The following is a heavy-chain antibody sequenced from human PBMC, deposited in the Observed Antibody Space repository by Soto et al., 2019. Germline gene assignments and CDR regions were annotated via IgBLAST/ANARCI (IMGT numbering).Heavy chain of an antibody. CDR1: GFSFSDHF. CDR2: IDFSGDFL. V-gene: IGHV3-11*05. Sequence: VGSLRLSCVGSGFSFSDHFMTWIRQAPGKGLEWVSFIDFSGDFLSYSSSVKGRFIISRDNARKSVYLQMNDLKIEDTAVYYCARVSPVATITAGMFDYWGQGALVNVSS. D-gene: IGHD5-18*01. J-gene: IGHJ4*02. CDR3: ARVSPVATITAGMFDY.